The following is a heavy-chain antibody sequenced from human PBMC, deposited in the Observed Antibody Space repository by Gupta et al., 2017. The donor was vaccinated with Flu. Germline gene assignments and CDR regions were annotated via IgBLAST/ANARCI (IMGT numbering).Heavy chain of an antibody. V-gene: IGHV3-7*01. D-gene: IGHD4-4*01. CDR2: IKQEGSEK. J-gene: IGHJ4*02. CDR3: ARDEVGRGLQD. CDR1: GFTFSSYW. Sequence: EVQLVESGGGFVLPGGSLRLSCAASGFTFSSYWMSWVRQAPEKGLEWVANIKQEGSEKYYVDSVKGRFTISRDNAKNSLYLQMNSLRAEDMAVYDCARDEVGRGLQDWGQGTRVTVSA.